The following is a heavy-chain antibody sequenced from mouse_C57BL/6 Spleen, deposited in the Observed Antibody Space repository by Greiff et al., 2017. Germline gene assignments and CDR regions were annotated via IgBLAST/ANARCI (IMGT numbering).Heavy chain of an antibody. CDR3: ASQDDGYYGWFAY. Sequence: QVQLQQPGAELVKPGASVKMSCKASGYTFTSYWITWVKQRPGQGLEWIGDIYPGSGSTNYNEKFKSKATLTVDTSSSTAYMQLSSLTSEDSAVYYCASQDDGYYGWFAYWGQGTLVTVSA. CDR2: IYPGSGST. V-gene: IGHV1-55*01. J-gene: IGHJ3*01. CDR1: GYTFTSYW. D-gene: IGHD2-3*01.